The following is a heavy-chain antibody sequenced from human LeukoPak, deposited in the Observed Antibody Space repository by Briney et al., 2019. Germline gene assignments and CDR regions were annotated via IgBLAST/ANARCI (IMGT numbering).Heavy chain of an antibody. CDR3: ATNTSNGDRYFVC. V-gene: IGHV3-23*01. J-gene: IGHJ4*02. Sequence: GGPLRLSCAASGFTFSSYAMSWIRQAPGKGLEWLSAISPTTGTTFYADSVKGRFTIPKDNSKNTLYLQMNNLRAEDMAVYYCATNTSNGDRYFVCWGQGSLVTVPS. D-gene: IGHD4-17*01. CDR1: GFTFSSYA. CDR2: ISPTTGTT.